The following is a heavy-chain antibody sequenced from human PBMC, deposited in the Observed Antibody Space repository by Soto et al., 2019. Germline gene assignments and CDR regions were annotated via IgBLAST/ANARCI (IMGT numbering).Heavy chain of an antibody. CDR1: GGTFSSYT. Sequence: ASVKVSCKASGGTFSSYTISWVRQAPGQGLEWMGRIIPILGIANYAQKFQGRVTITADKSTSTAYMELSSLRSEDTAVYYCARARIVGATTGGDAFDIWGQGTTVTVSS. D-gene: IGHD1-26*01. V-gene: IGHV1-69*02. J-gene: IGHJ3*02. CDR2: IIPILGIA. CDR3: ARARIVGATTGGDAFDI.